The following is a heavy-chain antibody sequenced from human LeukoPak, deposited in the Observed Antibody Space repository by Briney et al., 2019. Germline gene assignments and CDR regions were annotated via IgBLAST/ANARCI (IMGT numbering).Heavy chain of an antibody. CDR1: GFTFSDYY. CDR2: ISSSGSTI. V-gene: IGHV3-11*01. Sequence: NPGGSLRLSCAASGFTFSDYYMSWIRQAPGKGLEWVSYISSSGSTIYYADSVKGRFTISRDNAKNSLYLQMNSLRAEDTAVYYCARESRVEVAGFDYWGQGTLVTVSS. CDR3: ARESRVEVAGFDY. J-gene: IGHJ4*02. D-gene: IGHD6-19*01.